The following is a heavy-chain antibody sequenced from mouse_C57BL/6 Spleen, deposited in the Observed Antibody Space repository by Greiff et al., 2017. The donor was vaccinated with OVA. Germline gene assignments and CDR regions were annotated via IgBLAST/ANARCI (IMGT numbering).Heavy chain of an antibody. Sequence: QVQLQQPGAELVKPGASVKMSCKASGYTFTSYWITWVKQRPGQGLEWIGDIYPGSGSTKYNEKFKSKATLTVDTSSSTAYRQLSSLTSEDSAVYYCASYYGEAMDYWGQGTSVTVSS. D-gene: IGHD1-1*01. CDR3: ASYYGEAMDY. J-gene: IGHJ4*01. CDR1: GYTFTSYW. CDR2: IYPGSGST. V-gene: IGHV1-55*01.